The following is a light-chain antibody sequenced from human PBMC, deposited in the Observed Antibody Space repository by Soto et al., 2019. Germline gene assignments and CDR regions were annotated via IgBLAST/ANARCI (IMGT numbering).Light chain of an antibody. CDR3: LQDYSYPRT. V-gene: IGKV1-6*01. J-gene: IGKJ1*01. CDR2: AAS. CDR1: QGIRDD. Sequence: AIQMTQSPSSLSASVGDRVTITCRASQGIRDDLAWYQQRPGEAPTILIYAASSLQSGVPSRFSGSGSGTDFTLTISSLQPEDFGTYYCLQDYSYPRTVGQGTRVDIK.